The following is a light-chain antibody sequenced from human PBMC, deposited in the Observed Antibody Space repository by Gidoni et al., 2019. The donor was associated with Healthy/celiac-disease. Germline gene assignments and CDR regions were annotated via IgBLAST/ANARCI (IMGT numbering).Light chain of an antibody. Sequence: EIVMTQSLATLSVSPGERATLSCRASQSVSSNLAWYQQKPGQAPRLLIYGASTRATGSPARFSGSGSGTEFTLTISSLQSENFAVYYCQQYNNWPWTFGQGTKVEIK. CDR1: QSVSSN. V-gene: IGKV3-15*01. J-gene: IGKJ1*01. CDR2: GAS. CDR3: QQYNNWPWT.